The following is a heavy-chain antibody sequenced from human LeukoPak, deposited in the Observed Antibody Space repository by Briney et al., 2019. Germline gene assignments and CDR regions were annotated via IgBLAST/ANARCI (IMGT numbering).Heavy chain of an antibody. CDR3: ARGDTPNYYDSSGYYYEFDY. CDR1: GGTFSSYA. J-gene: IGHJ4*02. V-gene: IGHV1-69*13. CDR2: IIPIFGTA. D-gene: IGHD3-22*01. Sequence: ASVKVSCKASGGTFSSYAISWVRQAPGQGLEWMGGIIPIFGTANYAQKFQGRVTITADESTSTAYMELSSLRSEDTAVYYCARGDTPNYYDSSGYYYEFDYWDQGTLVTVSS.